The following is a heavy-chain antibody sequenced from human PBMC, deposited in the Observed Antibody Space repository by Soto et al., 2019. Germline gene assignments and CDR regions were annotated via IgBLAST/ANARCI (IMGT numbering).Heavy chain of an antibody. Sequence: SETLSLTCAVSCGSISSSGYSWNWIRQSPGKGLEWIGYIYHSGSTNYSPSLKSRLTISLDGSKNQFSLKLNSVTAADTAVYYCARGIVYSLWSGYFDFWGQGSLVTVSS. CDR2: IYHSGST. D-gene: IGHD3-3*01. CDR3: ARGIVYSLWSGYFDF. CDR1: CGSISSSGYS. V-gene: IGHV4-30-2*06. J-gene: IGHJ4*02.